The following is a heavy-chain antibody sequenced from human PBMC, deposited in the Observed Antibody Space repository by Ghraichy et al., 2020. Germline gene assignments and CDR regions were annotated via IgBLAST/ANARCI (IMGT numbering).Heavy chain of an antibody. CDR2: SRNTANSYPT. CDR1: GFTFEDYG. J-gene: IGHJ6*03. D-gene: IGHD1-14*01. Sequence: GGFLRLSCAASGFTFEDYGMSWVRQAPGKGLEWVGRSRNTANSYPTEYAASVKGRFTVSRDDSKNSLYLQMNSLKTEDTAVYYCVRDSRYYYMDVWGKGTTVTVSS. CDR3: VRDSRYYYMDV. V-gene: IGHV3-72*01.